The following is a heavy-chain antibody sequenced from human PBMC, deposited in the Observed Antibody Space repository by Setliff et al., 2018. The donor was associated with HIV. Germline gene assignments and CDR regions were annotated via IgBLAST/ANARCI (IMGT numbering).Heavy chain of an antibody. D-gene: IGHD6-19*01. CDR2: INPSGGGT. CDR3: AREALHAGGWRGAFDI. J-gene: IGHJ3*02. CDR1: GYTFTSYY. Sequence: VASVKVSCKASGYTFTSYYIHWVRQAPGQGLEWMGIINPSGGGTTYAQTFQDRVTMSRGTSTSTVYMELSSLRSEDTAVYYCAREALHAGGWRGAFDIWGQGTMVTVSS. V-gene: IGHV1-46*01.